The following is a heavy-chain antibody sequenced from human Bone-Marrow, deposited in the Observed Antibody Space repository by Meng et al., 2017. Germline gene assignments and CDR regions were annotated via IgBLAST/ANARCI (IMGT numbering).Heavy chain of an antibody. CDR1: GFTFGDYA. CDR2: IRSKAYGRTT. V-gene: IGHV3-49*03. J-gene: IGHJ5*02. CDR3: TRVPESPYGDYGVDWFDP. D-gene: IGHD4-17*01. Sequence: GESLKISCTASGFTFGDYAMSWFRQAPGKGLEWVGFIRSKAYGRTTEYAVSVKGRFTISRDDSKSIAYLQMNSLKTEDTAVYYCTRVPESPYGDYGVDWFDPWGQGTLVTVSS.